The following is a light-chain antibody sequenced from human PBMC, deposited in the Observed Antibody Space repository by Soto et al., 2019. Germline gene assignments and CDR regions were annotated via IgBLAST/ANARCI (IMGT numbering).Light chain of an antibody. J-gene: IGKJ1*01. V-gene: IGKV1-39*01. CDR2: AAS. Sequence: DIQMTQSPSSLSASVGDRVTITCRASQSIRSNLNWYQQKPWKAHNLLIYAASSLQSGVPSRFGGSGSGTDFTLTISILQPEDFATYYCQQSYSTPKTFGQGTKVEIK. CDR1: QSIRSN. CDR3: QQSYSTPKT.